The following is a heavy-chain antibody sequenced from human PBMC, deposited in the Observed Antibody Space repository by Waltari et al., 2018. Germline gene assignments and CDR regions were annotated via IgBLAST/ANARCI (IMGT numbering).Heavy chain of an antibody. CDR1: GGTFSSYA. Sequence: QVQLVQSGAEVKKPGSSVKVSCKASGGTFSSYAISWVRQAPGQGLEWMGGIIPIFGTANCAQKFQGRVTITADESTSTAYMELSSLRAEDTAVYYCARANDPGYCSGGSCFDYWGQGTLVTVSS. J-gene: IGHJ4*02. CDR3: ARANDPGYCSGGSCFDY. D-gene: IGHD2-15*01. CDR2: IIPIFGTA. V-gene: IGHV1-69*12.